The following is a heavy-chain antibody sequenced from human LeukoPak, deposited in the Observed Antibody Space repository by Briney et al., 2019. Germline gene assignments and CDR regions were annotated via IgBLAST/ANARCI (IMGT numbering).Heavy chain of an antibody. CDR2: ITSSSTYT. D-gene: IGHD3-22*01. CDR1: GFTFNSYS. CDR3: ARAKFDSSRYYYRGFDI. Sequence: GGSLRLSCAASGFTFNSYSMNWVRQAPGKGLEWVSFITSSSTYTYYTDSVKGRFTMSRDNAKKSLYLQMNSLRAEDTAVYYCARAKFDSSRYYYRGFDIWGQGTMVTVSS. J-gene: IGHJ3*02. V-gene: IGHV3-21*01.